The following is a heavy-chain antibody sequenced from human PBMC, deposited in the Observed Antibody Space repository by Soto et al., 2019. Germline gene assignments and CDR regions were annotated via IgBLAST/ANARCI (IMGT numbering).Heavy chain of an antibody. CDR2: IYWADDK. CDR1: GFSLSTNEVS. J-gene: IGHJ4*02. CDR3: AHRDGARFYFDY. V-gene: IGHV2-5*02. Sequence: QITLKESSPTVVKPTQTLTLTCTLSGFSLSTNEVSVGWIRQPPGKALEWLALIYWADDKRYSTSLKNRLTITKDTSNNPVVLTVTNMYPGDTVTYYCAHRDGARFYFDYWGQGALVTVTS.